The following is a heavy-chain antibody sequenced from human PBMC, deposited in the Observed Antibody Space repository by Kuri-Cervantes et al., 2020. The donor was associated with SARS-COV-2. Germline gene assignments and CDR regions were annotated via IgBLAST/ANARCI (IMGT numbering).Heavy chain of an antibody. D-gene: IGHD4-11*01. V-gene: IGHV4-31*03. CDR3: ASGSTVTRNYYYYYYMDV. CDR1: GGSISSGGYY. Sequence: LRLSCTVSGGSISSGGYYWSWIRQHPGKGLEWIGYIYYSGSTYYNPSLKSRVTISVDTSKNQFSLKLSSVTAADTAVYYCASGSTVTRNYYYYYYMDVWGKGTPVTVSS. J-gene: IGHJ6*03. CDR2: IYYSGST.